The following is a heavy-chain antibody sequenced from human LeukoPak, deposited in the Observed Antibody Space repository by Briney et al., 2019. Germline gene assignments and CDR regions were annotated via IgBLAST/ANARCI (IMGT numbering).Heavy chain of an antibody. Sequence: ASVKVSCKASGYTFTSYGISWVRQAPGQRLEWMGWINAGNGNTKYSQEFQGRVTIIRDTSASTAYMELSSLRSEDMAVYYCARGSLYRYGGNFDYWGQGTLVTVSS. J-gene: IGHJ4*02. CDR2: INAGNGNT. V-gene: IGHV1-3*03. D-gene: IGHD4-23*01. CDR3: ARGSLYRYGGNFDY. CDR1: GYTFTSYG.